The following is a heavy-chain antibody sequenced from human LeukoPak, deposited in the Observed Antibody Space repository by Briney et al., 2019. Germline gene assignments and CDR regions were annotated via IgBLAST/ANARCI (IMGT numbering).Heavy chain of an antibody. CDR3: ARGPTWLAKSGFDY. V-gene: IGHV4-39*07. Sequence: SETLSLTCTVSGGSISSSSYYWGWIRQPPGKGLEWIGSIYYSGSTYYNPSLKSRVTISVDTSKNQFSLKLSSVTAADTAVYYCARGPTWLAKSGFDYWGQGTLVTVSS. CDR2: IYYSGST. J-gene: IGHJ4*02. CDR1: GGSISSSSYY. D-gene: IGHD6-19*01.